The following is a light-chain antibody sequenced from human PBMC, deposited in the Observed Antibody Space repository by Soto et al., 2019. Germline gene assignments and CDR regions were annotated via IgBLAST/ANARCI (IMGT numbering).Light chain of an antibody. J-gene: IGKJ1*01. CDR3: HQYGGSPGT. Sequence: EIVLRQSPDTLSLSPGERATLSCRASQSVRSNYLAWYQQRPGQAPRLLIYDASSRATGVPDRFSGSGSGTDFTLTISRLEPEDFAVYYCHQYGGSPGTLGQGTKVDIK. CDR2: DAS. V-gene: IGKV3-20*01. CDR1: QSVRSNY.